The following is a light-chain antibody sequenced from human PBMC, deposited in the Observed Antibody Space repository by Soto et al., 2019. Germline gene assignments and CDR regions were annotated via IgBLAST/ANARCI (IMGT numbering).Light chain of an antibody. CDR1: QIISPSY. CDR2: GAS. CDR3: QQYSTSPSLT. Sequence: EIVLTQSPGTLSLSPGERATLSCRASQIISPSYLAWYQQKPGQPPRLLIFGASTRATGIPDRFSGSGSGTDFTLTVSRLEPEDFAVYYCQQYSTSPSLTFGQGTRLEIK. J-gene: IGKJ5*01. V-gene: IGKV3-20*01.